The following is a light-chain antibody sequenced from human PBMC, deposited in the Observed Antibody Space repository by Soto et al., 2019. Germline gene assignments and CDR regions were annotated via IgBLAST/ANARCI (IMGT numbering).Light chain of an antibody. Sequence: QSALTQPASVSGSPGQSITISCTGTSSDVGGYNYVSWYQHHPGKAPKLIIYEVSDRPSGVSNRFSGSKSGNTASLTISGLQAEDEADYYCSSYTISSTLVVFGGGTKLTVL. CDR3: SSYTISSTLVV. V-gene: IGLV2-14*01. CDR1: SSDVGGYNY. J-gene: IGLJ2*01. CDR2: EVS.